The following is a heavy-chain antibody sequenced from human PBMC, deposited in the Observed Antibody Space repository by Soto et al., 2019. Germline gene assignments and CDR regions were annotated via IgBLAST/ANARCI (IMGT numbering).Heavy chain of an antibody. CDR3: NTFFGVVNYAFDL. J-gene: IGHJ3*01. CDR2: IKSEIDGETT. CDR1: EVAFKKAW. V-gene: IGHV3-15*01. D-gene: IGHD3-3*01. Sequence: PGGSLRLSCAASEVAFKKAWFIWVRQAPGKGLEWLGRIKSEIDGETTNYAAPVKGRFSISRDDSRNTLYLQMDSLKIEDTGLYYCNTFFGVVNYAFDLWGQGTMVTVSS.